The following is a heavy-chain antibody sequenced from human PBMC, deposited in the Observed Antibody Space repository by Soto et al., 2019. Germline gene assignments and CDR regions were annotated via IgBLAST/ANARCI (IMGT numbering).Heavy chain of an antibody. Sequence: PGGSLRLSCAASGFTFSSYGMHWVRQAPGKGLEWVAVIWYDGSNKYYADSVKGRFTISRDNSKNTLYLQMNSLRAEDTAVYYCARPSGPYCNSTSCLDAFDIWGQGTMVTVSS. CDR2: IWYDGSNK. D-gene: IGHD2-2*01. CDR1: GFTFSSYG. CDR3: ARPSGPYCNSTSCLDAFDI. J-gene: IGHJ3*02. V-gene: IGHV3-33*08.